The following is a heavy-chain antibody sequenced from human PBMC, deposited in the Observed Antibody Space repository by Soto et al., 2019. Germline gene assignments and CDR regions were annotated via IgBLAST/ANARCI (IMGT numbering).Heavy chain of an antibody. CDR3: AKGSSGSYLNWFGP. CDR2: VNPSSGST. V-gene: IGHV1-46*01. D-gene: IGHD1-26*01. CDR1: GYTFTNYY. J-gene: IGHJ5*02. Sequence: ASVKVSFKTSGYTFTNYYIHWVRPAPGQGLEWMGIVNPSSGSTSYPQKFQGRVTMTRDTSTSTVYMDLSSLKSEDTAVYYCAKGSSGSYLNWFGPWGQGPLVTVSS.